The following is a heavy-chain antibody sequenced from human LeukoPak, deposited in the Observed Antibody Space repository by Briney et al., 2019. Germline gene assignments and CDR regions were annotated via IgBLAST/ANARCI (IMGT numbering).Heavy chain of an antibody. D-gene: IGHD3-10*01. CDR3: AGMRYYYGSGSYPDV. Sequence: SETLSLTCTVSGGSLTSTSHYWDWVRQPPGKGLEWLGSIYSSGSTHYSPSLKSRVIISVDTSKNQFSLKLSSVTAADTAVYYCAGMRYYYGSGSYPDVWGKGTTVTISS. CDR1: GGSLTSTSHY. CDR2: IYSSGST. J-gene: IGHJ6*04. V-gene: IGHV4-39*07.